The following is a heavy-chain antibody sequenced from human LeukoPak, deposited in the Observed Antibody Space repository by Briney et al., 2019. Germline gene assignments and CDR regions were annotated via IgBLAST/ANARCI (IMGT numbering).Heavy chain of an antibody. CDR1: GGSFSGYY. J-gene: IGHJ4*02. CDR3: TRSLGRYFD. V-gene: IGHV4-34*01. D-gene: IGHD3-9*01. Sequence: PSETLSLTCAVYGGSFSGYYWSWIRQPPGKGLEWIGEINHSGSTNYNPSLKSRVTISVNTSKNQFSLQLSSVTAADTAVYYCTRSLGRYFDWDQGSLVTVSS. CDR2: INHSGST.